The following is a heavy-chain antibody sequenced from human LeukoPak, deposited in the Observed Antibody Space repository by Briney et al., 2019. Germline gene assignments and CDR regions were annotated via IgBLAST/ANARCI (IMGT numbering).Heavy chain of an antibody. J-gene: IGHJ4*02. CDR2: IYYSGST. Sequence: SETLSLTCTVPGGSISSSSYYWGWIRQPPGKGLEWIGSIYYSGSTYYNPSLKSRVTISVDTSKNQFSLKLSSVTAADTAVYYCARDGIAVAVDYWGQGTLVTVSS. D-gene: IGHD6-19*01. CDR3: ARDGIAVAVDY. CDR1: GGSISSSSYY. V-gene: IGHV4-39*07.